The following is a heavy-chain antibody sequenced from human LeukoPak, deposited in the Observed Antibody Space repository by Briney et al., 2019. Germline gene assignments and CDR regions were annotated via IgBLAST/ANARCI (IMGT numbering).Heavy chain of an antibody. CDR2: INAGNGNT. CDR1: GYTFTTYA. CDR3: ARGGITIFGVVIIRDYYGMDV. Sequence: ASVKVSCKASGYTFTTYAMNWVGQAPGQRLEWMGGINAGNGNTKYSQKFQGRVTITKDTSASTAYMEVSSLRSEDTAVYYCARGGITIFGVVIIRDYYGMDVWGQGTTVTVSS. J-gene: IGHJ6*02. V-gene: IGHV1-3*01. D-gene: IGHD3-3*01.